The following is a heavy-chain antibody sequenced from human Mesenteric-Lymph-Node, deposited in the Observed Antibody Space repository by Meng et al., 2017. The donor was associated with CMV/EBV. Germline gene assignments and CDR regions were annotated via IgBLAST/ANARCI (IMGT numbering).Heavy chain of an antibody. D-gene: IGHD3-9*01. Sequence: QVEFHQGGGGLLKPSETLSVTCAVYGGSFSGYYWNWIRQSPEKGLEWIGEINHSGSTTYNPSFTSRVIISVDTSTNQISLNMSSVTAADTAVYYCARGSSYDILTGYFDYWGQGALVTVSS. CDR2: INHSGST. CDR1: GGSFSGYY. J-gene: IGHJ4*02. V-gene: IGHV4-34*01. CDR3: ARGSSYDILTGYFDY.